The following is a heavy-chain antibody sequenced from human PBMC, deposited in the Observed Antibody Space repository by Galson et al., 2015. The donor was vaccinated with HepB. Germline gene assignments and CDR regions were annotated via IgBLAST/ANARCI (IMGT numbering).Heavy chain of an antibody. CDR1: GDSVSNNNAA. CDR3: ARVFGTIYYYGLDV. V-gene: IGHV6-1*01. CDR2: TYYRARWYN. J-gene: IGHJ6*02. D-gene: IGHD2-2*01. Sequence: CAISGDSVSNNNAAWNWIRKSPSRGLEWLGRTYYRARWYNDYAESVRSRITINPDTSKNQFSLQLKSVTPEDTAVYYCARVFGTIYYYGLDVWGQGTTVTVS.